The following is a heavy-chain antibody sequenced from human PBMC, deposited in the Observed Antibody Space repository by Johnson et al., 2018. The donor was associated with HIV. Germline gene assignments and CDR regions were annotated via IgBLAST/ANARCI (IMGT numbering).Heavy chain of an antibody. CDR3: ASVLAAAAMGAFDI. CDR2: INTDGSAT. Sequence: EVQLVESGGGLVQPGGSLRLSCAASGFTFSTYWMHWVRQPPGKGLVWVSRINTDGSATTYADSVRGRFTISRDNAKNTLYLQMNSLRAEDTAVYYCASVLAAAAMGAFDIWGQGTMVTVSS. D-gene: IGHD6-13*01. V-gene: IGHV3-74*01. CDR1: GFTFSTYW. J-gene: IGHJ3*02.